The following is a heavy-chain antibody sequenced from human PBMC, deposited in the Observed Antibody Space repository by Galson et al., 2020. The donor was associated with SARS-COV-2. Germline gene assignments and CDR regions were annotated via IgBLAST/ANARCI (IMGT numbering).Heavy chain of an antibody. CDR3: ARRDTYGRGAFDY. Sequence: GGSLRLSCAASGFTVSSNYMSWVRRAPGKGLEWVSVIYSGGSTYYADSVKGRFTISRDNSKNTLYLEMNSLRVEDTAVYYCARRDTYGRGAFDYWGQGTLVTVSS. CDR1: GFTVSSNY. V-gene: IGHV3-53*01. J-gene: IGHJ4*02. D-gene: IGHD5-18*01. CDR2: IYSGGST.